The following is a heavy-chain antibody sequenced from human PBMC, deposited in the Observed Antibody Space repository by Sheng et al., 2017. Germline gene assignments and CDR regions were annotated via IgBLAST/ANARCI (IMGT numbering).Heavy chain of an antibody. Sequence: QVQLQQWGAGLLKPSETLSLTCAVYGGSFSGYYWSWIRQPPGKGLEWIGEINHSGSTNYNPSLKSRVTISLDTSKNQFSLNLSSVTAADTAVYYCARHGSSTSSYYVHNPWGQGTLVTVSS. CDR2: INHSGST. CDR3: ARHGSSTSSYYVHNP. D-gene: IGHD2-2*01. J-gene: IGHJ5*02. CDR1: GGSFSGYY. V-gene: IGHV4-34*01.